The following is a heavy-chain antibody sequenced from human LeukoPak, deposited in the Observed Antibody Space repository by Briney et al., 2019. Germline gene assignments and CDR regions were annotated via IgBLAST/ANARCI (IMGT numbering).Heavy chain of an antibody. D-gene: IGHD1-7*01. J-gene: IGHJ3*02. CDR2: ISGSGGST. V-gene: IGHV3-23*01. Sequence: GGSLRLSCAASGFTFSSYAMSWVRQAPGKGLEWVSAISGSGGSTYYADSVKGRFTISRDNAKNSLYLQMNSLRAEDTAVYYCARDSGNYLDAFDIWGQGTMVTVSS. CDR1: GFTFSSYA. CDR3: ARDSGNYLDAFDI.